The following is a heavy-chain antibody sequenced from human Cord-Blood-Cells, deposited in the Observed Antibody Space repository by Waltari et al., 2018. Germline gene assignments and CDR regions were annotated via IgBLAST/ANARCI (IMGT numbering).Heavy chain of an antibody. CDR2: ISSSSSYI. Sequence: EVQLVESGGGLVKPGGSLRLSWAASGFTCVSYSMNWVRQAPGKGLEWVSSISSSSSYIYYADSVKGRFTISRDNAKNSLYLQMNSLRAEDTAVYYCARSGYFGDAFDIWGQGTMVTVS. J-gene: IGHJ3*02. CDR1: GFTCVSYS. V-gene: IGHV3-21*01. CDR3: ARSGYFGDAFDI. D-gene: IGHD3-10*01.